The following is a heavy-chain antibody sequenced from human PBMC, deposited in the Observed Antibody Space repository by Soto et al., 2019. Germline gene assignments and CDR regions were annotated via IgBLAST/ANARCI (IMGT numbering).Heavy chain of an antibody. CDR3: ARGYCISTSSYNPSRSILSGFAY. D-gene: IGHD2-2*02. CDR2: IYYSGDI. V-gene: IGHV4-31*02. CDR1: GGSSSSGGYY. Sequence: ASETLSLTWTVAGGSSSSGGYYWNWIRQPPGKGLEWIGYIYYSGDIYYSPSLKSRVTISLDTSKNQFSLKLISVTAADTAVYYCARGYCISTSSYNPSRSILSGFAYRGQRTLVPVSS. J-gene: IGHJ4*02.